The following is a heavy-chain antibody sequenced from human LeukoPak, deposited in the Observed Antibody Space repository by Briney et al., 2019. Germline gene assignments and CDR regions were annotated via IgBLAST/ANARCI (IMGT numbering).Heavy chain of an antibody. J-gene: IGHJ4*02. V-gene: IGHV1-18*01. Sequence: GASVKVSCKASGYTFNSHGITWVRQAPGQGLEWMGWISGYNGDLNYAQKLQGRVTMTTDSSTNTVYMELRSLGSDDTAVYYCARGWYGMPAHYWGQGTLVTVSS. CDR2: ISGYNGDL. CDR1: GYTFNSHG. CDR3: ARGWYGMPAHY. D-gene: IGHD6-19*01.